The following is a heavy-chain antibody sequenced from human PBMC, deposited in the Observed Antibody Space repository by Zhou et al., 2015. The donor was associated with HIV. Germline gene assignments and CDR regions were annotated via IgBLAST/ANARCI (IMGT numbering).Heavy chain of an antibody. CDR1: GGTFSSYA. J-gene: IGHJ6*03. V-gene: IGHV1-69*01. Sequence: QVQLVQSGAEVKKPGSSVKVSCKASGGTFSSYAISWVRQAPGQGLEWMGGIIPIFGTANYAQKFQGRVTITADESTSTAYMELSSLRSEDTAVYYCARDVEQWLVNPYYYYMDVWGKGTTVTVSS. D-gene: IGHD6-19*01. CDR3: ARDVEQWLVNPYYYYMDV. CDR2: IIPIFGTA.